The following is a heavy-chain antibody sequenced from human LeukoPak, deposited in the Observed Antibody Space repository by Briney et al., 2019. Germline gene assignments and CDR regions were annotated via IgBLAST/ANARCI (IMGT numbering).Heavy chain of an antibody. CDR1: GGSISCYY. D-gene: IGHD4-17*01. V-gene: IGHV4-4*09. Sequence: PSETLSLTCTVSGGSISCYYWSWIRQPPGKGLEWIGYIYTSGSTNYNPSLKSRVTISVDTSKNQFSLKLSSVTAADTAVYYCARVDGYGERNWFDPWGQGTLVTVSS. J-gene: IGHJ5*02. CDR2: IYTSGST. CDR3: ARVDGYGERNWFDP.